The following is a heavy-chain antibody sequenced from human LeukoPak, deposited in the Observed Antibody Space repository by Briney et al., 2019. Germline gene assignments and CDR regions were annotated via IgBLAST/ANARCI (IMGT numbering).Heavy chain of an antibody. CDR3: ARTPLEMATIVSDY. D-gene: IGHD5-24*01. Sequence: SQTLSLTCTVSGGSISRGSYYWSWIRQPAGKGLEWIGSIYYSGSTYYNPSLKSRVTISVDASKNQFSLKLSPVTAADTAVYYCARTPLEMATIVSDYWGQGTLVTVSS. V-gene: IGHV4-39*01. CDR1: GGSISRGSYY. CDR2: IYYSGST. J-gene: IGHJ4*02.